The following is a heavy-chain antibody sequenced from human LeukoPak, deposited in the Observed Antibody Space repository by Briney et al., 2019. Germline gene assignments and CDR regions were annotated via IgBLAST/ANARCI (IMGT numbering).Heavy chain of an antibody. Sequence: RGESLRLSCAASGFALSSYWMTWVRQTPGEGLEWVANINQDGSERYYVGSVKGRFTISRDNSKNSLYLQMNSLRTEDTALYYCAKGWMAVWGKGTTVTVSS. V-gene: IGHV3-7*03. CDR3: AKGWMAV. D-gene: IGHD5-24*01. CDR2: INQDGSER. J-gene: IGHJ6*04. CDR1: GFALSSYW.